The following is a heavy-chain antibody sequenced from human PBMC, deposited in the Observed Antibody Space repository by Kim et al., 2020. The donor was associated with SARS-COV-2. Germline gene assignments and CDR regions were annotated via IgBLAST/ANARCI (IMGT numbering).Heavy chain of an antibody. Sequence: GGSLRLSCAVSGFNLNNYDMHWVRQAPGKGLEWVSLISFDGNNKYYAYSVKVRFTISRDTYKSMFILDMNTLSPEDTALYYCARARAIAGYYKRLPNDA. CDR2: ISFDGNNK. D-gene: IGHD3-9*01. CDR3: ARARAIAGYYKRLPNDA. V-gene: IGHV3-30*03. CDR1: GFNLNNYD. J-gene: IGHJ3*01.